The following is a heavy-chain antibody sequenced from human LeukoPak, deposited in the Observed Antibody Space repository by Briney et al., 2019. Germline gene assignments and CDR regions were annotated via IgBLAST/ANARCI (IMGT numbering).Heavy chain of an antibody. Sequence: GASVKVSCKASGYTFTGYYMHWVRQAPGQGLEWMGWINPNSGGTNYAQKFQGWVTMTRDTSISTAYMELSRLRSDDTAVYYCTRAYCSGGRCFTDYWGQGTLVTVSS. J-gene: IGHJ4*02. CDR2: INPNSGGT. CDR3: TRAYCSGGRCFTDY. CDR1: GYTFTGYY. V-gene: IGHV1-2*04. D-gene: IGHD2-15*01.